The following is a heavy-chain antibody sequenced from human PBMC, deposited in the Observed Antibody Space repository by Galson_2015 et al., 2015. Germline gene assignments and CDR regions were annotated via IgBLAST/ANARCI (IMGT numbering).Heavy chain of an antibody. J-gene: IGHJ4*02. V-gene: IGHV3-33*01. CDR1: GFTFSSYG. CDR3: AREDQGDYYFDY. Sequence: SLRLSCAASGFTFSSYGMHWVRQAPGKGLEWVAVIWYDGSNKYYADSMKGRFTISRDNSKNTLYLQMNSLRAEDTAVYYCAREDQGDYYFDYWGQGTLVTVSS. CDR2: IWYDGSNK.